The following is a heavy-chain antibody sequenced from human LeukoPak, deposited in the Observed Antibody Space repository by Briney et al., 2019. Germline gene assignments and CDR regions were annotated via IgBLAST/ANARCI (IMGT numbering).Heavy chain of an antibody. D-gene: IGHD1-26*01. CDR2: INSDGSST. J-gene: IGHJ3*02. CDR1: GFTFSSYW. CDR3: AREVVGVPGAFDI. Sequence: PGGSLRLSCAASGFTFSSYWMHWVRQAPGKGLVWVSRINSDGSSTSYADSVKGRFTISRDNAKNTLYLQMNSLRAEDTAVYYCAREVVGVPGAFDIWGQGTMVTVSS. V-gene: IGHV3-74*01.